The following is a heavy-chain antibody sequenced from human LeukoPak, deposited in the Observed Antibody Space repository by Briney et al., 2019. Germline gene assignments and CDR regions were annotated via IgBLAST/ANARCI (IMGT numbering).Heavy chain of an antibody. V-gene: IGHV3-9*01. D-gene: IGHD1-26*01. J-gene: IGHJ4*02. CDR2: ISWNSGSI. Sequence: PGGSLRISYAASGFNFDDYAMPWVRQPPGKGLEWVSGISWNSGSIGYADSVKGRFTISRDNAKNSLYLQMNSLRAEDTALYYCAKDIGDSGSFLDYWGQGTLVTVSS. CDR3: AKDIGDSGSFLDY. CDR1: GFNFDDYA.